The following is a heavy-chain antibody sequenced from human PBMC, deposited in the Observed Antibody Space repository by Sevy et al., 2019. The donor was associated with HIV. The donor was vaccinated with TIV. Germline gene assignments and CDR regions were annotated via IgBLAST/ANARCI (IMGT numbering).Heavy chain of an antibody. D-gene: IGHD1-1*01. CDR2: IWNDGSDK. CDR1: GLTFSYYG. V-gene: IGHV3-33*01. CDR3: ARDWNHGVFDY. Sequence: GGSLRLSCAASGLTFSYYGMNWVRQAPGKGLEWVAEIWNDGSDKYYADSVKGRFTISRDSSTLYLQMNSLRAEDTAVHYCARDWNHGVFDYWGQGTLVTVSS. J-gene: IGHJ4*02.